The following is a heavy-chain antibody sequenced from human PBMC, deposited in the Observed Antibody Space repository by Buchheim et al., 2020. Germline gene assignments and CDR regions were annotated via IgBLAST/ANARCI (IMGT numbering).Heavy chain of an antibody. Sequence: QVQLVESGGGVVQPGRSLRLSCAASGFTFSSYAMHWVRQAPGKGLEWVAVISYDGSNKYYADSVKGRFTISRDNSKKTLYLQMNSPRAEDTAVYYCQVGGYSGYDYGLGGMDVWGQGTT. CDR3: QVGGYSGYDYGLGGMDV. CDR2: ISYDGSNK. D-gene: IGHD5-12*01. J-gene: IGHJ6*02. V-gene: IGHV3-30-3*01. CDR1: GFTFSSYA.